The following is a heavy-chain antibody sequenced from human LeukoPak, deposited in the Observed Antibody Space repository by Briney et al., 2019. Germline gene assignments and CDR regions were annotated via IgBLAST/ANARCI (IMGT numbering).Heavy chain of an antibody. J-gene: IGHJ5*02. V-gene: IGHV4-59*01. CDR2: IYYSGST. CDR1: GGSISSYY. CDR3: ARGDGNDFKWFDP. D-gene: IGHD3/OR15-3a*01. Sequence: SETLSLTCTVSGGSISSYYWSWIRQPPGKGLEWIGYIYYSGSTNYNPSLKSRVTISVDTSKNQFSLKLSSVTAADTAVYYCARGDGNDFKWFDPWGQGTLVTVSS.